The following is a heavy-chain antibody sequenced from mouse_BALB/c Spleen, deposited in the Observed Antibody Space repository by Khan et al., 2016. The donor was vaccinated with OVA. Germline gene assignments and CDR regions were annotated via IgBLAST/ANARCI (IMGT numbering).Heavy chain of an antibody. CDR1: GYTFTDYN. CDR2: IYPNNGDT. D-gene: IGHD1-2*01. V-gene: IGHV1S29*02. J-gene: IGHJ3*01. Sequence: VRLQQSGPELVKPGASVKISCKASGYTFTDYNMDWVKQSHGKSLEWIGYIYPNNGDTGYNQKFKTKATLTVDNSSSTAYMELRSLTSEDSAVYYCSRSGYGSFAYWGQGTLVTVSA. CDR3: SRSGYGSFAY.